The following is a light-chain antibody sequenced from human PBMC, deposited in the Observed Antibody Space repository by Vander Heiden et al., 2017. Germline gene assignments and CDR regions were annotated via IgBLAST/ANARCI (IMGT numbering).Light chain of an antibody. CDR1: QSVSSW. CDR2: KAS. V-gene: IGKV1-5*03. CDR3: QQYNSYRT. Sequence: DIQMTQSPSTLSASVGDRVTITCRARQSVSSWLAWYQQKPGKAPKLLISKASSLESGVPSRFSGSGSGTEFTLTISSLQPDDFATYYCQQYNSYRTFGQGTKLEIK. J-gene: IGKJ1*01.